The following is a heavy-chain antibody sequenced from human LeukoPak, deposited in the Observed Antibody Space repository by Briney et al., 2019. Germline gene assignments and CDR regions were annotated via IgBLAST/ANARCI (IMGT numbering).Heavy chain of an antibody. Sequence: GASVKVSCKASGYTFTDYFMHWVRQAPGQGLEWMGWINPNSGGTQYAQKFQGGVTMTRDTSISTAYMDLNRLRSDDTAVYYCARGAYDILSGYSMLGYWGQGALVTVSS. J-gene: IGHJ4*02. D-gene: IGHD3-9*01. CDR3: ARGAYDILSGYSMLGY. CDR2: INPNSGGT. CDR1: GYTFTDYF. V-gene: IGHV1-2*02.